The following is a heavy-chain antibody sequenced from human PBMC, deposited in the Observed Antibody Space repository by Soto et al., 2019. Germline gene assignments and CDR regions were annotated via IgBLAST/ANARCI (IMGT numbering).Heavy chain of an antibody. CDR3: ARDILSGGAYPDS. CDR1: GFTFSTYT. CDR2: ISSGSSYI. Sequence: TGGSLRLSCAASGFTFSTYTMSWVRQAPGKGLEWISSISSGSSYIYYAGSVKGRFTISRDNAKNSLFLQMNSLRADDTAVYYCARDILSGGAYPDSWGQGTKVTVSS. D-gene: IGHD3-10*01. V-gene: IGHV3-21*01. J-gene: IGHJ5*01.